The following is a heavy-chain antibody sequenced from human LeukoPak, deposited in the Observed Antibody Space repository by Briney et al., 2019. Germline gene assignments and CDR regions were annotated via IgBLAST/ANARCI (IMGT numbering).Heavy chain of an antibody. CDR1: GFTFDDYA. J-gene: IGHJ4*02. V-gene: IGHV3-9*01. Sequence: PGRSLRLSCAASGFTFDDYAMHWVRQAPGKGLEWVSGISWNSGSIGYADSVKGRFTISRDNAKNSLYLQMNSLRAEATPLYYCAKDPSWELLSPDGFDSWGKGPLVTVS. D-gene: IGHD1-26*01. CDR3: AKDPSWELLSPDGFDS. CDR2: ISWNSGSI.